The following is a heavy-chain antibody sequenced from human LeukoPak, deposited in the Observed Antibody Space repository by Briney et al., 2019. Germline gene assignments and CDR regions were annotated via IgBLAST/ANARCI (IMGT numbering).Heavy chain of an antibody. Sequence: SETLSLTCTVSGGSISSYYWSWIRQPPGKGLEWIGYIYYSGGTNYNPSLKSRISISVDTSKNQFSLKLSSVTAADTAVYYCARGAHGVSDYWGQGTLVTVSS. CDR3: ARGAHGVSDY. CDR1: GGSISSYY. J-gene: IGHJ4*02. V-gene: IGHV4-59*12. D-gene: IGHD3-10*01. CDR2: IYYSGGT.